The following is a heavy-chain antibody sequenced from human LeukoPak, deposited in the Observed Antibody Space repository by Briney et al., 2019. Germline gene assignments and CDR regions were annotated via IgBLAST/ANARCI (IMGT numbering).Heavy chain of an antibody. D-gene: IGHD2-15*01. CDR1: GGSISSYY. J-gene: IGHJ4*02. V-gene: IGHV4-59*01. CDR2: IYYSGST. Sequence: SETLSVTCTVSGGSISSYYWSWIRQPPGKGLEWIGYIYYSGSTNYSPSLKSRVTISVDTSKNQFSLKLTSVTAADTAVYYCAKDRERYCSGGSCYSFDYWGQGTLVTVSS. CDR3: AKDRERYCSGGSCYSFDY.